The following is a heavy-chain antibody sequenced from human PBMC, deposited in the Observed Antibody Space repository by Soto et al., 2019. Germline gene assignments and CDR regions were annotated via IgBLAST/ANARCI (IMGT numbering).Heavy chain of an antibody. D-gene: IGHD6-13*01. CDR1: GGSFSGHS. CDR2: INHSGRV. Sequence: SETLSLTCAVYGGSFSGHSWTWIRQSPGKGLEWIGDINHSGRVNYSPSLKSRLAISVDKFTNHFSLTLYSVTAADTAVYYCAIPGAGDFDFWGQGALVTVSS. V-gene: IGHV4-34*01. J-gene: IGHJ4*02. CDR3: AIPGAGDFDF.